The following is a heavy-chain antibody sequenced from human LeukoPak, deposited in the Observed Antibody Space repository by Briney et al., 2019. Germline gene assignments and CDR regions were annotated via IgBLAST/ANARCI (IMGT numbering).Heavy chain of an antibody. J-gene: IGHJ4*02. V-gene: IGHV4-30-4*08. D-gene: IGHD1-26*01. CDR2: IYYSGST. Sequence: PSETLSLTCTVCGGSISSGDYYWSWIRQPPGKGLEWIGYIYYSGSTYYNPSLKGRVTISVDTSKNQFSLKLSSVTAADTAVYYCARGVVGALLGYWGQGTLVTVSS. CDR1: GGSISSGDYY. CDR3: ARGVVGALLGY.